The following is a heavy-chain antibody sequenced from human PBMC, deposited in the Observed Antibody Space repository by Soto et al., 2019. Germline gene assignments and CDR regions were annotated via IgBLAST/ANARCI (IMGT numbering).Heavy chain of an antibody. D-gene: IGHD3-16*01. V-gene: IGHV1-2*02. CDR3: ARTDYLFSTLTYYFDY. CDR2: INPDNGVP. J-gene: IGHJ4*02. CDR1: GYTFTGYY. Sequence: ASVKVSCKASGYTFTGYYVNWALQAPVQGLEWMGWINPDNGVPNYAQKFQGRVTLSRDTSINTAYMELSRLTSDDTAMYYCARTDYLFSTLTYYFDYWGQGTLVTVSS.